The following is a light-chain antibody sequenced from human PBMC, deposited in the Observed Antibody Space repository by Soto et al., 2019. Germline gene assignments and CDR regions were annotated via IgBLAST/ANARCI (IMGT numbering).Light chain of an antibody. Sequence: SALTQPASVSGSPGQPIPTSCTGTTRDVWSYNVVSWYQQHPGKAPKLMIYEVSKRPSGVSNRFSGSKSGNTASLTISGLQAEDESDYYCCSYARSSPFLSFLGTGTRVTVL. CDR3: CSYARSSPFLSF. CDR2: EVS. V-gene: IGLV2-23*02. J-gene: IGLJ1*01. CDR1: TRDVWSYNV.